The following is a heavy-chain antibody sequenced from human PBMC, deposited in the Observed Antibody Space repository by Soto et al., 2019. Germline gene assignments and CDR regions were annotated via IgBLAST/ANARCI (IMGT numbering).Heavy chain of an antibody. Sequence: SETLSLTCAVYGGSFSGYYWSWIRQPPGKGLEWIGEINHSGSTNYNPSLKSRVTISVDTSKNQFSLKLSSVTAADTAVYYCARLDIVVVVAATPDYYYYMDVWGKGTTVTVSS. CDR1: GGSFSGYY. CDR2: INHSGST. J-gene: IGHJ6*03. V-gene: IGHV4-34*01. CDR3: ARLDIVVVVAATPDYYYYMDV. D-gene: IGHD2-15*01.